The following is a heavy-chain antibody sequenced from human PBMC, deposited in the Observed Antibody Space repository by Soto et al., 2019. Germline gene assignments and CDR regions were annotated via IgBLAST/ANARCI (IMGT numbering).Heavy chain of an antibody. CDR3: XRVEGSGWYGYYYGMDV. CDR2: ISYDGSNK. V-gene: IGHV3-30-3*01. Sequence: PGGSLRLSCAASGFTFSSYAMHWVRQAPGKGLEWVAVISYDGSNKYYADSVKGRFTISRDNSKNTLYLQMNSLRAEDTAVYYCXRVEGSGWYGYYYGMDVWGQGTTVTVSS. CDR1: GFTFSSYA. J-gene: IGHJ6*02. D-gene: IGHD6-19*01.